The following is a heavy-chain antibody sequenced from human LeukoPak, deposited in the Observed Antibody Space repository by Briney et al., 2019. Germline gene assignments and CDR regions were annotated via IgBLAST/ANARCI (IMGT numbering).Heavy chain of an antibody. CDR3: AKRGSGWYEDYHYYMDV. J-gene: IGHJ6*03. CDR2: ISGRGGST. Sequence: GGSLRLSCAASGFTFSNAWMSWVRQAPGKGLEWVSSISGRGGSTYYTDSVKGRFTISRGNSKNTLYLQMNSLRAEDTAVYYCAKRGSGWYEDYHYYMDVWGKGTTVTISS. CDR1: GFTFSNAW. V-gene: IGHV3-23*01. D-gene: IGHD6-19*01.